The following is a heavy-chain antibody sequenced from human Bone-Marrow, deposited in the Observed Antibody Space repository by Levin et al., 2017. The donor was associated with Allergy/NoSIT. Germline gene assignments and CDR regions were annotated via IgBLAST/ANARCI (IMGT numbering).Heavy chain of an antibody. Sequence: QSGGSLRLSCAASGFTFGDYGMHWVRQAPGKGLEWVSGISFNSEKIFYADSVKGRFTISRDNAKNSLYLQMNSLRAEDTALYYCAKDNRPKSDYPNFDYWGKGTLVTVSS. CDR1: GFTFGDYG. V-gene: IGHV3-9*01. D-gene: IGHD4-17*01. J-gene: IGHJ4*02. CDR3: AKDNRPKSDYPNFDY. CDR2: ISFNSEKI.